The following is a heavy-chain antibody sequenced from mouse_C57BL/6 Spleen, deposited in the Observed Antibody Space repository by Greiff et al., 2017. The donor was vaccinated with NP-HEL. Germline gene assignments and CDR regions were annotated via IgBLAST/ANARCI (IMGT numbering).Heavy chain of an antibody. J-gene: IGHJ1*03. CDR3: ARSYYGSSHGYFDV. Sequence: EVKLVESGGGLVKPGGSLKLSCAASGFTFSSYAMSWVRQTPEKRLEWVATISDGGSYTYYPDNVKGRFTISRDNAKNNLYLQMSHLKSEDTAMYYCARSYYGSSHGYFDVWGTGTTVTVSS. CDR2: ISDGGSYT. D-gene: IGHD1-1*01. V-gene: IGHV5-4*03. CDR1: GFTFSSYA.